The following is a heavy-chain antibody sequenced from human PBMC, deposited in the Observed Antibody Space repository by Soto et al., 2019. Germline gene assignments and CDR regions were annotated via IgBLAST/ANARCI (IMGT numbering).Heavy chain of an antibody. CDR3: ASKSHVDRPG. Sequence: EVQLLESGGGLVQPGGSLRLSCAASGFTFSSSAMSWVRQAPGKGLEWVSGISSSGGSTTYADSVKGRFTISRDNSKNTLYLQMNSLRAEDTAVYHCASKSHVDRPGWCQGTLVTVSS. CDR1: GFTFSSSA. CDR2: ISSSGGST. J-gene: IGHJ4*02. D-gene: IGHD5-12*01. V-gene: IGHV3-23*01.